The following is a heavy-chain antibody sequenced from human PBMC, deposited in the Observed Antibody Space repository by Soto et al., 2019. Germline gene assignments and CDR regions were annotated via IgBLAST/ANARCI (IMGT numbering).Heavy chain of an antibody. CDR2: VHNSGST. D-gene: IGHD2-2*01. V-gene: IGHV4-59*11. J-gene: IGHJ4*02. CDR1: GGSISSHY. CDR3: ARDPPLPAAMVD. Sequence: TSETLSLTCTVSGGSISSHYWSWIRQPPGKRLEWIGYVHNSGSTNYNPSLKSRVTTAVDTSKNQFSLRLSSVTAADTALYYCARDPPLPAAMVDWGQGTLVTVS.